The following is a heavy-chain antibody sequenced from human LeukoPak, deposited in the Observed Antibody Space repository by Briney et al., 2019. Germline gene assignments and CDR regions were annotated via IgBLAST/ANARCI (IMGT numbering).Heavy chain of an antibody. CDR1: GFTFRQYW. Sequence: PGGSLRLSCAASGFTFRQYWMNWVRQAPGKGLEWVANIKYDASDKYYVDSVKGRFTISRDNAKNSLYLQMNSLTAEDTAVYYCARTNNFDYWGQGTLVTVSA. D-gene: IGHD2-8*01. CDR3: ARTNNFDY. J-gene: IGHJ4*02. CDR2: IKYDASDK. V-gene: IGHV3-7*05.